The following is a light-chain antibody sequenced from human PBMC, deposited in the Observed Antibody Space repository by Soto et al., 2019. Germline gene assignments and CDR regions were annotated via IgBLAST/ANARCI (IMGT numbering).Light chain of an antibody. CDR3: SSFARTHTYV. CDR2: EVN. Sequence: QSVLTQPASVSGSPGQSITISCTGTSSDVAFYNHVSWYQQHPGKAPKLLIYEVNNWPSGVSHRFSGSKSGNTASLTISGLQAEDEADYYCSSFARTHTYVFGPGTKVPS. J-gene: IGLJ1*01. V-gene: IGLV2-14*01. CDR1: SSDVAFYNH.